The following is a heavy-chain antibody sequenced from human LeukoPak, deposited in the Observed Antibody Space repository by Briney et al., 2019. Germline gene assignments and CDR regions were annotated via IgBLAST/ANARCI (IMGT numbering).Heavy chain of an antibody. J-gene: IGHJ6*03. CDR1: GGSISSYY. Sequence: SETLSLTCTVSGGSISSYYWSWIRQPPGKGLEWIGYIYYSGSTNYNPSLKSRVTISVDTSKNQFSLKLSSVTAADTAVYYCAREVVWGFWSGYYDDYYYYMDVWGKGTTVTVSS. CDR3: AREVVWGFWSGYYDDYYYYMDV. V-gene: IGHV4-59*12. D-gene: IGHD3-3*01. CDR2: IYYSGST.